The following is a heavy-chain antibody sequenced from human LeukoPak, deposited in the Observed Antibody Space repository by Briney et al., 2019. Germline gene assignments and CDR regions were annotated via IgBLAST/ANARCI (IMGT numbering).Heavy chain of an antibody. V-gene: IGHV1-69*04. CDR2: IIPILGIA. Sequence: SVKVSCKASGGTFSSYAISWVRQAPGQGLEWMGMIIPILGIANYAQKFQGRVTITADKSTNTAYMELSSLRSEDTAVYYCAREGGYSYGYNYYYGMDVWGQGTTVTVSS. CDR1: GGTFSSYA. CDR3: AREGGYSYGYNYYYGMDV. D-gene: IGHD5-18*01. J-gene: IGHJ6*02.